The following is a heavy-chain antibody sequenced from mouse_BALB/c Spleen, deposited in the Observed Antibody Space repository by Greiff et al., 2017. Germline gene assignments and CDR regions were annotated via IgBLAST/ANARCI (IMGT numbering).Heavy chain of an antibody. J-gene: IGHJ2*01. Sequence: EVQLMESGPDLVKPSQSLSLTCTVSGYSITSGYIQHWIRQFPGNQLEWMGYIPDSGSTNYNPSLTSRITITRDTSKNQFFLQLNRLTTEDTATYYCARSGLYYFDYWGQGTTLTVSS. CDR3: ARSGLYYFDY. D-gene: IGHD3-2*02. V-gene: IGHV3-1*02. CDR2: IPDSGST. CDR1: GYSITSGYI.